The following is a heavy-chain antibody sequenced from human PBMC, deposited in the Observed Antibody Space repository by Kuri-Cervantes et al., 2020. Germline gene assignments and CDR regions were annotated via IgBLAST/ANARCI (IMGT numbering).Heavy chain of an antibody. D-gene: IGHD3-10*01. V-gene: IGHV1-46*01. CDR1: GYTFTGHY. Sequence: ASVKVSCKASGYTFTGHYMHCVRQAPGQGLEWMGIINPSGGSTSYAQKFQGRVTMTRDTSTSTVYMELSSLRSEDTAVCYCARASLGGYYFDYWGQGTLVTVSS. J-gene: IGHJ4*02. CDR2: INPSGGST. CDR3: ARASLGGYYFDY.